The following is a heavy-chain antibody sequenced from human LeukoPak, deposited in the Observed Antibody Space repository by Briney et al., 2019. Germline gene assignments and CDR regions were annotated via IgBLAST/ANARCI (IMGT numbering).Heavy chain of an antibody. D-gene: IGHD6-19*01. Sequence: GASVKVFCKVSGYTLTELSMHWVRQAPGKGLEWMGGFDPEDGETIYAQKFQGRVTMTEDTSTDTAYMELSSLRSEDTAVYYCASQQRAIAVAGTMSADYWGQGTLVTVSS. CDR2: FDPEDGET. J-gene: IGHJ4*02. CDR3: ASQQRAIAVAGTMSADY. CDR1: GYTLTELS. V-gene: IGHV1-24*01.